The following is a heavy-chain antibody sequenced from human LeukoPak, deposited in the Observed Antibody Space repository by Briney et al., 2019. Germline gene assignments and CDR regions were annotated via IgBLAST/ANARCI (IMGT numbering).Heavy chain of an antibody. CDR1: GGSISSGGYY. J-gene: IGHJ5*02. Sequence: SQTLSLTCTVSGGSISSGGYYWSWIRQPPGKGLEWIGYIYHSGSTYYNPSLKSRVTISVDRSKNQFSLKLSSVTAADTAVYYCARDSGYPEGWFDPWGQGTLVTVSS. CDR2: IYHSGST. D-gene: IGHD5-18*01. CDR3: ARDSGYPEGWFDP. V-gene: IGHV4-30-2*01.